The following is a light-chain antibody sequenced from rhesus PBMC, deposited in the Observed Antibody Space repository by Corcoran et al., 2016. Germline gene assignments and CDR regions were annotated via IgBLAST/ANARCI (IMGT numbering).Light chain of an antibody. CDR2: DAS. CDR3: ERYGDWT. V-gene: IGKV3-35*01. CDR1: QRVTTS. J-gene: IGKJ1*01. Sequence: IVLTQSPGTLSLSSGGRATLSCRASQRVTTSLAWYQQKPGEAPRLLIYDASTRATGIPDRFSGSGSGTDFTLTSSRLEPDVVGLSYCERYGDWTFGQGPKVDIK.